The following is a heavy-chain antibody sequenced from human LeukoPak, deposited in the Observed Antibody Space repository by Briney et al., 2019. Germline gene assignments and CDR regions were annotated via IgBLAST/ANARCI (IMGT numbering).Heavy chain of an antibody. CDR3: ARDSFRRGRAFDP. J-gene: IGHJ5*02. V-gene: IGHV4-59*01. Sequence: SQTLSLTCTVSGGSISSYYWSWIRQPPGKGLEWIGYIYYSGSTNYNPSLKSRVTISVDTSKNQFSLKLSSVTAADTAVYYCARDSFRRGRAFDPWGQGTLVTVSS. D-gene: IGHD1-26*01. CDR2: IYYSGST. CDR1: GGSISSYY.